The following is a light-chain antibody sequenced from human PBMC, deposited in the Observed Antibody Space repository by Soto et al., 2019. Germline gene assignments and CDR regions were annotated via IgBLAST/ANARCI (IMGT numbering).Light chain of an antibody. J-gene: IGKJ4*01. CDR3: QQRSNWPLT. Sequence: PGERATLSCRASQSVSSYLAWYQQKPGQAPRLLIYDASSRATGIPARFSGSGSGTDFTLTISSLEPEDFAVYYCQQRSNWPLTFGGGTKVDIK. CDR1: QSVSSY. V-gene: IGKV3-11*01. CDR2: DAS.